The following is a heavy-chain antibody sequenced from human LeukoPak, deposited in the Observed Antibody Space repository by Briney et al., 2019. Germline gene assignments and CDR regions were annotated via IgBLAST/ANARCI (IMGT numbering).Heavy chain of an antibody. J-gene: IGHJ5*02. D-gene: IGHD6-19*01. CDR2: ISSSSKI. Sequence: GGSLRLSCAASGFTFSSYAMAWVRQTPGKGLEWLSYISSSSKINYADSVKGRFTISRDNAKNSLYLQMNSLRAEDTAVYYCARTRLAVAGTWWFDPWGQGTLVTVSS. CDR3: ARTRLAVAGTWWFDP. V-gene: IGHV3-48*01. CDR1: GFTFSSYA.